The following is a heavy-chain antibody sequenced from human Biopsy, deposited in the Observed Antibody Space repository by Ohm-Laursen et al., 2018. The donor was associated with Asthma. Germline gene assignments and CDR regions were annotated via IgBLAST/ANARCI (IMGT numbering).Heavy chain of an antibody. CDR1: GFMFRSFS. CDR3: AKRRGYSGHDNDC. V-gene: IGHV3-30*18. CDR2: ISYDGNHK. Sequence: SLRLSCTASGFMFRSFSMHWVRQAPGKGLEWVAVISYDGNHKFYEDSVKGRFTISRDNSKNTLYLQMNSLRTEDTAVYYCAKRRGYSGHDNDCWGQGTLVIVSS. J-gene: IGHJ4*02. D-gene: IGHD5-12*01.